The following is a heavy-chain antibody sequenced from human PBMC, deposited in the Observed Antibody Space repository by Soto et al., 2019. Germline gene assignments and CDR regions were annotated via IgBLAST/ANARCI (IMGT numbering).Heavy chain of an antibody. CDR2: ISAYNGNT. CDR3: ARAGYCSSTSCPTGYYNGMDV. J-gene: IGHJ6*02. V-gene: IGHV1-18*01. Sequence: QVQLVQSGAEVKKPGASVKVSCKASGYTFTSYGISWVRQAPGQGLEWMGWISAYNGNTNYAQKLQGRVTMTADTSTSTAYMGLRSLRSDDTAVYYCARAGYCSSTSCPTGYYNGMDVWGQGTTVTVSS. CDR1: GYTFTSYG. D-gene: IGHD2-2*01.